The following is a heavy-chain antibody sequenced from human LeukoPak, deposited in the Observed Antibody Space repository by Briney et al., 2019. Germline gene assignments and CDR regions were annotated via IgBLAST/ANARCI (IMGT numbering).Heavy chain of an antibody. CDR3: EGQGRREGGGADAFDI. D-gene: IGHD3-16*01. J-gene: IGHJ3*02. CDR1: GYSISSGYY. Sequence: PSETLSLTCTVSGYSISSGYYWGCIRQPPGKQLEWSGRIYTSGSTNYNPSLKSRVTISVDTSKKQFSLKLTAVTAAATAEYYCEGQGRREGGGADAFDIWGQGTMVTVSS. CDR2: IYTSGST. V-gene: IGHV4-38-2*02.